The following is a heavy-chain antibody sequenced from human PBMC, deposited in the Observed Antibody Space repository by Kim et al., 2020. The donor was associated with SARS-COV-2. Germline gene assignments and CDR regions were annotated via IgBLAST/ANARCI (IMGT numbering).Heavy chain of an antibody. CDR3: ARGRVPVGAAAGTGEVDY. CDR2: INHSGST. Sequence: SETLSLTCAVYGGSFSGYYWSWIRQPPGKGLEWIGEINHSGSTNYNPSLKSRVTISVDTSKNQFSLKLSSVTAADTAVYYCARGRVPVGAAAGTGEVDYWGQGTLVTVSS. J-gene: IGHJ4*02. D-gene: IGHD6-13*01. V-gene: IGHV4-34*01. CDR1: GGSFSGYY.